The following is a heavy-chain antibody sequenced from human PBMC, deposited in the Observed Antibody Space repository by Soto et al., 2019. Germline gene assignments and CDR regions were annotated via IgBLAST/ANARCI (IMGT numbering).Heavy chain of an antibody. Sequence: SETLSLTCTVSGGSISSGPYYRSCLRQPPGTRPEPIGYFYSTWGSSCNPSLKRRGTISVDTSNNPFVLHLSSVTDADTAVYYCARVDYGYGDSHFEYWGQETLVTISS. D-gene: IGHD4-17*01. CDR3: ARVDYGYGDSHFEY. CDR1: GGSISSGPYY. J-gene: IGHJ4*02. V-gene: IGHV4-30-4*01. CDR2: FYSTWGS.